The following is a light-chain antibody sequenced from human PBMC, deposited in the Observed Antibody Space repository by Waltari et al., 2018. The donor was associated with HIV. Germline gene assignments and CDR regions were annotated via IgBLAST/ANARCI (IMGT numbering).Light chain of an antibody. CDR2: STN. Sequence: QTVVTQEPSFSVSPGGTVTLTCGLSSGSVSNRNYASWYQQIPGQSPLTLIHSTNTRSSGVPGRFSGSILGKKAALTITGAQADDESDYCCVLNLGRGIVVFGGRTKLTVL. CDR3: VLNLGRGIVV. J-gene: IGLJ2*01. V-gene: IGLV8-61*01. CDR1: SGSVSNRNY.